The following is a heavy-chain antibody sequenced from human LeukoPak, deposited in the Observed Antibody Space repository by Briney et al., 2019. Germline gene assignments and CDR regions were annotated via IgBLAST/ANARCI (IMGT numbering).Heavy chain of an antibody. CDR2: MNPNSGNT. CDR1: GYTFTSYD. J-gene: IGHJ5*02. D-gene: IGHD3-10*01. Sequence: ASVKVSCKASGYTFTSYDINWVRQATGQGLEWMGWMNPNSGNTGYAQKFQGRVTMTRNTSISTAYMELSSLRSEDTAVYYCARGLPMVRGVIRWFDPWGQGTLVTVSS. V-gene: IGHV1-8*01. CDR3: ARGLPMVRGVIRWFDP.